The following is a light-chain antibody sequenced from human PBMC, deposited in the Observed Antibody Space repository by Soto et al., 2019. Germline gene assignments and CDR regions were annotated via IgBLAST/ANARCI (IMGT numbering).Light chain of an antibody. CDR1: SSNIGSNT. CDR2: SNN. J-gene: IGLJ1*01. V-gene: IGLV1-44*01. Sequence: QAVLNKPPSASGTPRERGTISCSGSSSNIGSNTVNWYQQLPGTAPKLLIYSNNQRPSGVPDRFSGSKSGTSASLAISGLQSEDEADYYCAAWDDSLNGRVFGTGTKVTVL. CDR3: AAWDDSLNGRV.